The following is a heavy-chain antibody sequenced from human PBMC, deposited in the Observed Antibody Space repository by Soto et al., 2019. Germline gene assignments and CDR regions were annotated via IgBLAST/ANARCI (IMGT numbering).Heavy chain of an antibody. V-gene: IGHV3-23*01. Sequence: EVHLLESGGDLVQPGGSLRLSCAASGFTFSRYAMGWVRQAPGKGLEWVSGISGNGVSPFYGGSVRGRFTISRDNSNNMLYLQMHALRAEDTAVYFCAKDTVTEDLGESWGQGALVAVSS. D-gene: IGHD3-16*01. J-gene: IGHJ5*02. CDR1: GFTFSRYA. CDR2: ISGNGVSP. CDR3: AKDTVTEDLGES.